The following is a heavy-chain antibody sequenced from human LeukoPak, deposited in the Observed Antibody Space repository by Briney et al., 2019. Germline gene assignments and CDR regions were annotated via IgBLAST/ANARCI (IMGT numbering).Heavy chain of an antibody. D-gene: IGHD2-15*01. J-gene: IGHJ2*01. CDR1: AFTFSSYW. V-gene: IGHV3-74*01. CDR3: ARGSDCSGGSCYSYWYFDL. Sequence: GGSLRLSCAASAFTFSSYWMHWVRQAPGKGLVWVSRINSDGSSTSYADSVKGRFTISRDNAKNTLYLQMDSLRAEDTAMYYCARGSDCSGGSCYSYWYFDLWGRGTLVTVSS. CDR2: INSDGSST.